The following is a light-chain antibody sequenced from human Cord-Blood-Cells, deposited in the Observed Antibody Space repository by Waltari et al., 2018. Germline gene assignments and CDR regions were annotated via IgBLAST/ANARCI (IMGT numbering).Light chain of an antibody. V-gene: IGLV2-14*01. CDR1: SSDVGGYNY. CDR3: SSYTSSSTWV. Sequence: QSALTQPASVSGSPGQSITISCTGTSSDVGGYNYASWYQQHPGKAPKLMIYDGSNRPSGVSNRFSGSKSGNTASLTICGLQAEDEADYYCSSYTSSSTWVFGGGTKLTVL. J-gene: IGLJ3*02. CDR2: DGS.